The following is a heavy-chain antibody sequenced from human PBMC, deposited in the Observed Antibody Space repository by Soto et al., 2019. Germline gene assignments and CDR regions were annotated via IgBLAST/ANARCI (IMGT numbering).Heavy chain of an antibody. J-gene: IGHJ4*02. V-gene: IGHV3-49*03. CDR1: GFTFGDYA. CDR3: TRAYDILNGYYRTGGSDYYFDY. Sequence: PGGSLRLSCTASGFTFGDYAMSWFRQAPGKGLEWVGFIRSKAYGGTTEYAASVKGRFTISRDDSKSIAYLQMNSLKTEDTAVYYCTRAYDILNGYYRTGGSDYYFDYWGQGTLVTVSS. CDR2: IRSKAYGGTT. D-gene: IGHD3-9*01.